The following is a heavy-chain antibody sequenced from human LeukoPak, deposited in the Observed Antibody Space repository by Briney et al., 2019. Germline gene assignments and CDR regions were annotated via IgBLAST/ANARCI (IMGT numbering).Heavy chain of an antibody. CDR3: ARDNPIQYGMDV. D-gene: IGHD1-14*01. CDR2: IYTSGST. V-gene: IGHV4-61*02. CDR1: GFSISSGSYY. J-gene: IGHJ6*02. Sequence: PSETLSLTCTVSGFSISSGSYYWRWLRQPAGKGLEWIGRIYTSGSTNYNPSLKSRVTISVDTSKNQFSLKLSSVTAADTAVYYCARDNPIQYGMDVWGQGTTVTVSS.